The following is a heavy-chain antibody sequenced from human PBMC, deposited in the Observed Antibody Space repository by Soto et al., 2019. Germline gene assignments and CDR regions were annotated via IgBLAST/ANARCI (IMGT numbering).Heavy chain of an antibody. Sequence: PSETLSLTCAVYGGSFSGYYWSWIRQPPGKGLEWIGEINHSGSTNYNPSLKGRVTISVDTSKNQFSLKLSSVTAADTAVYYCARGPSIITMVRGVTPQFNYWGQGTLVTVSS. CDR3: ARGPSIITMVRGVTPQFNY. CDR1: GGSFSGYY. CDR2: INHSGST. J-gene: IGHJ4*02. V-gene: IGHV4-34*01. D-gene: IGHD3-10*01.